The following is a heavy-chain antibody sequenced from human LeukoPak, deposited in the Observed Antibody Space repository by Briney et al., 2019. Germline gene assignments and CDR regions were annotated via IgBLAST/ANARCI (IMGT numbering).Heavy chain of an antibody. V-gene: IGHV3-7*01. Sequence: PGGSLRLSCVASRFTFSSHHMNWVRQTPGKGLESVATIKPDGSEKYYVDSVKGRFTISRDNAKSSLYLQMNSLRAEDTGVYFCARMSSYCDYWGQGTLVTVSS. J-gene: IGHJ4*02. CDR2: IKPDGSEK. CDR3: ARMSSYCDY. CDR1: RFTFSSHH. D-gene: IGHD2-2*01.